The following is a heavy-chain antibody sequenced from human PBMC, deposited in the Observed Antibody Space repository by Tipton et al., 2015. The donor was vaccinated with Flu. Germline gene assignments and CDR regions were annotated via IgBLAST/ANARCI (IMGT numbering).Heavy chain of an antibody. CDR1: GFTFSSHW. D-gene: IGHD6-19*01. Sequence: GSLRLSCAASGFTFSSHWMYWVRQVPGKGLVWVSRIGPDGSTTNYEDSVEGRFTISSDSAKNTLYLQMNNLRAEDTAVYFCARGSNGWPGVDFWGQRTLVTVSS. CDR2: IGPDGSTT. J-gene: IGHJ4*02. V-gene: IGHV3-74*01. CDR3: ARGSNGWPGVDF.